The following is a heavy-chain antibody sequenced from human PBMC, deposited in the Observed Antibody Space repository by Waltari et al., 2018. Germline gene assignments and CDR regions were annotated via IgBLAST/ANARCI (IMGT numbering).Heavy chain of an antibody. V-gene: IGHV3-33*01. D-gene: IGHD3-10*01. Sequence: QVQLVESGGGVVQPGRSLRLSCAASGFTFSSYGMHWVRQAPGKGLEWVAGIWYDGSNKYYADSVKGRFTISRDNSKNTLYLQMNSLRAEDTAVYYCARESVGRWWFDPWGQGTLVTVSS. CDR3: ARESVGRWWFDP. CDR1: GFTFSSYG. J-gene: IGHJ5*02. CDR2: IWYDGSNK.